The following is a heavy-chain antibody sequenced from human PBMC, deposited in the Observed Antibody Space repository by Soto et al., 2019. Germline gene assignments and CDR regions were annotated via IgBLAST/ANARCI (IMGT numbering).Heavy chain of an antibody. D-gene: IGHD3-10*01. CDR3: ARHYYGSGSYYNNYYYYMDV. Sequence: PGASLKISCKGSGYSFTSYWIGWVHQMPGKGLEWMGIIYPGDSDTRYSPSFQGQVTISADKSISTAYLQWSSLKASDTAMYYCARHYYGSGSYYNNYYYYMDVWGKGTMVTVSS. CDR1: GYSFTSYW. J-gene: IGHJ6*03. V-gene: IGHV5-51*07. CDR2: IYPGDSDT.